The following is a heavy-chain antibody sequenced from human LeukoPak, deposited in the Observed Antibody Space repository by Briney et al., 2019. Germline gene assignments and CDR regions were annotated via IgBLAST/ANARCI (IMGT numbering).Heavy chain of an antibody. Sequence: SETLSLTCTVSGGSISSYYWSWIRQPPGKGLEWVGYIYYSGSTNYNPSLKSRVTISVDTSKNQFSLKLSSVTASDTAVYYCARSSPLYSSSWYGGYWFDPWGQGTLVTVSS. D-gene: IGHD6-13*01. J-gene: IGHJ5*02. CDR3: ARSSPLYSSSWYGGYWFDP. CDR2: IYYSGST. V-gene: IGHV4-59*01. CDR1: GGSISSYY.